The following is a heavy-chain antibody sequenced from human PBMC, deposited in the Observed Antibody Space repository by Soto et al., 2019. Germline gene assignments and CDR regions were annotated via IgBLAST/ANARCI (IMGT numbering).Heavy chain of an antibody. CDR1: GYSFTSYW. CDR2: IYPGDSDT. V-gene: IGHV5-51*01. D-gene: IGHD3-3*01. CDR3: ARTYYDFWSGPFYYYYGMDV. J-gene: IGHJ6*02. Sequence: RGESLKISCKGSGYSFTSYWIGWVRQMPGKGLEWMGIIYPGDSDTGYSPSFQGQVTISADKSISTAYLQWSSLKASDTAMYYCARTYYDFWSGPFYYYYGMDVWGQGTTVTSP.